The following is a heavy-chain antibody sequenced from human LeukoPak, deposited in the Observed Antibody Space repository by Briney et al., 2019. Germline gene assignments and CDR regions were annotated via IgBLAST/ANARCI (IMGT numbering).Heavy chain of an antibody. Sequence: SETLSLTCAVYGGSFSGYYWSWIRQPPGKGLEWVGEINHSGSTNYNPSLKSRVTISVDTSKNQFSLKLSSVTAADTAVYYCARYSSGSRSEYYFDYWGQGTLVTVPS. CDR3: ARYSSGSRSEYYFDY. CDR1: GGSFSGYY. CDR2: INHSGST. D-gene: IGHD6-19*01. V-gene: IGHV4-34*01. J-gene: IGHJ4*02.